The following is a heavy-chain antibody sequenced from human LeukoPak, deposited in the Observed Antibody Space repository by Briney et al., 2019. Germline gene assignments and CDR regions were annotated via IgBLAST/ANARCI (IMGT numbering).Heavy chain of an antibody. CDR1: GGSISSGDYY. V-gene: IGHV4-30-4*01. CDR3: ARVGPIAAAGEIDP. CDR2: IYYSGST. J-gene: IGHJ5*02. Sequence: KPPQTLSLTCTVSGGSISSGDYYWSWIRQPPGKGLEWIGYIYYSGSTYYNPSLKSRVTISVDTSKNQFSLKLSSVTAADTAVYYCARVGPIAAAGEIDPWGQGTLVTVSS. D-gene: IGHD6-13*01.